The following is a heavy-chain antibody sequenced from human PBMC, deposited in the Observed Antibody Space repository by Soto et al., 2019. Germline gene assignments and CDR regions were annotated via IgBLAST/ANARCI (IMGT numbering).Heavy chain of an antibody. J-gene: IGHJ6*02. D-gene: IGHD6-13*01. Sequence: QVQLVESGGGLVKPGGSLRLSCAASGFTFSDYYMSWIRQAPGKGLKWVSYISSSSSYTNYADSVKGRFTISRDNAKISLYLQMNSLRAEDTAVYYCARDRIAAAGTYYYYYYGMDVWGQGTTVTVSS. CDR1: GFTFSDYY. CDR3: ARDRIAAAGTYYYYYYGMDV. V-gene: IGHV3-11*05. CDR2: ISSSSSYT.